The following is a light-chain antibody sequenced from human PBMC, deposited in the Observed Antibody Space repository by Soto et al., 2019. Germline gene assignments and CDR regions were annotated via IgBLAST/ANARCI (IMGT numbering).Light chain of an antibody. Sequence: DVVLTQSPLSLSVTLGQPASISCGSSRSLVHSYGNICLIWFQQRPGQSPRRLIYQVSNRDSGVPDRFSGSGSVTDFTLKISRVEAEDVGVYYCLQATHWPHAFGQGTKVDIK. J-gene: IGKJ2*01. CDR2: QVS. CDR3: LQATHWPHA. V-gene: IGKV2-30*02. CDR1: RSLVHSYGNIC.